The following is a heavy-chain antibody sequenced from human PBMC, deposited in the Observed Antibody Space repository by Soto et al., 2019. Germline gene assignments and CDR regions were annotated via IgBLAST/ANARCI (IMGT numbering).Heavy chain of an antibody. V-gene: IGHV4-34*01. CDR2: INHSGST. CDR3: ARGRAGTYYYYGMDV. Sequence: SETLSLTCAVYGGSFSGYHWSWIRQPPGKGLEWIGEINHSGSTNYNPSLKSRVAISLDTSKNQFFLKLSSVTAADTAVYYCARGRAGTYYYYGMDVWGQGTTVTVSS. D-gene: IGHD1-1*01. CDR1: GGSFSGYH. J-gene: IGHJ6*02.